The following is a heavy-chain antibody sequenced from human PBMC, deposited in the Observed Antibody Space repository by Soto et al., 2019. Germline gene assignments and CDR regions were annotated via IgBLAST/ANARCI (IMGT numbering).Heavy chain of an antibody. Sequence: PSENLSLTCAVYGGSFSGYYWSWIRQPPGKGLEWIGEINHSGSTNYNPSLKSRVTISVDTSKNQFSLKLSSVTAADTAVYYCARGLRNWNFRPFDYWGQGTLVTVSS. J-gene: IGHJ4*02. CDR2: INHSGST. V-gene: IGHV4-34*01. CDR3: ARGLRNWNFRPFDY. CDR1: GGSFSGYY. D-gene: IGHD1-1*01.